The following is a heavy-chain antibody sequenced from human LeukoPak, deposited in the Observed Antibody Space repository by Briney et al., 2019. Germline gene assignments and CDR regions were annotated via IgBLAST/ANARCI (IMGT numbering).Heavy chain of an antibody. Sequence: GGSLRLSCAASGFTFSSYSMNWVRQAPGKGLEWVSSISSSSSYIYYADSVKGRFTISRDNAKNSLYLQMNSLRAEDTAVYYCAREGIVQVLSGPLGYWGQGTLVTVSS. D-gene: IGHD1-26*01. CDR1: GFTFSSYS. CDR3: AREGIVQVLSGPLGY. CDR2: ISSSSSYI. V-gene: IGHV3-21*01. J-gene: IGHJ4*02.